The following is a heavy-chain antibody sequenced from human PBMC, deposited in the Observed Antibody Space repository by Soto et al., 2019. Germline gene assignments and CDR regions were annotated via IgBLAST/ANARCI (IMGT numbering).Heavy chain of an antibody. CDR3: AISAQGGSDLGPIDY. Sequence: ASVKVSCKVSGYTLTELSMHWVRQAPGKGLEWMGGFDPEDGETIYAQKFQGRVTMTEDTSTDTSYMELSSLRSEDTSVYYCAISAQGGSDLGPIDYWGQGTLVTVSS. CDR1: GYTLTELS. D-gene: IGHD5-12*01. CDR2: FDPEDGET. J-gene: IGHJ4*02. V-gene: IGHV1-24*01.